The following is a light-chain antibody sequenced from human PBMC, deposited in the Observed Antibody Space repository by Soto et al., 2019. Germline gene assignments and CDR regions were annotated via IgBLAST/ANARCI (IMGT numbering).Light chain of an antibody. CDR1: SSDVGGYNF. Sequence: QSALTQPASVSGSPGQSITISCTGTSSDVGGYNFVSWYQHHPGKAPKLMIYEVSNRPSGVSNRLSGAKSGNTASLTISGLQAEDEGDYYCCSHTSNRALNWVFGGGTKLTVL. J-gene: IGLJ3*02. CDR3: CSHTSNRALNWV. V-gene: IGLV2-14*01. CDR2: EVS.